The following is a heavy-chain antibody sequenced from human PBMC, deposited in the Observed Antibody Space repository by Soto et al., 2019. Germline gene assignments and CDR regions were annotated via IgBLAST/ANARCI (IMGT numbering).Heavy chain of an antibody. CDR3: ARFASGKSAST. CDR2: IKYDGSEE. D-gene: IGHD5-12*01. V-gene: IGHV3-7*05. J-gene: IGHJ5*02. CDR1: GFTLSDYW. Sequence: EVQVVESGGGLVQPGGSLRLSCAGSGFTLSDYWMSWARQAPGKGLEWVANIKYDGSEEYYVDSVRGRFTISRDNAMNSLNLQMNSLRADDTAVYYCARFASGKSASTWGQGTLVTVSS.